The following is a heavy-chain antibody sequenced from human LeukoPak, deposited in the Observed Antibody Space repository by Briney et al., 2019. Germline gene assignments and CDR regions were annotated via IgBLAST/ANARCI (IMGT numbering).Heavy chain of an antibody. V-gene: IGHV7-4-1*01. CDR3: VRARRGTVAGLDY. D-gene: IGHD6-19*01. J-gene: IGHJ4*02. CDR2: INTNTGDP. Sequence: ASVKVSCKTSGFTFNDYVMNWVRRAPGQGLQCMGWINTNTGDPTYAQGFRGRFFFSLDSSLTTTYLQISTLEPGDTAVYYCVRARRGTVAGLDYWGQGTLVTVSS. CDR1: GFTFNDYV.